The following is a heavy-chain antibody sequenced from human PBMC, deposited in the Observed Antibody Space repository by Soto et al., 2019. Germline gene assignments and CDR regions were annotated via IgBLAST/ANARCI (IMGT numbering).Heavy chain of an antibody. CDR2: INPNSGGT. J-gene: IGHJ4*02. CDR1: GYTFTGYY. V-gene: IGHV1-2*04. D-gene: IGHD3-22*01. CDR3: ARTAYITMIVVVITTLFDY. Sequence: ASVKVSCKASGYTFTGYYMHWVRQAPGQGLEWMGWINPNSGGTNYAQKFQGWVTMTRDTSISTAYMELSRLRSDDTAVYYCARTAYITMIVVVITTLFDYWGQGTLVTVSS.